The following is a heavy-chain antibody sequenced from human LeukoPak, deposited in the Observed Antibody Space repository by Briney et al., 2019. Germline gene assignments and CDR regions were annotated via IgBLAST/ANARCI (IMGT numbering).Heavy chain of an antibody. CDR3: AKDWYFDL. V-gene: IGHV3-48*04. J-gene: IGHJ2*01. CDR1: GFTFSSYA. Sequence: GRSLRLSCAASGFTFSSYAMHWVRQAPGKGLEWVSHISRSSSTIYYADFVKGRLTISRDNAKNSLFLQMNSLRAEDTAVYYCAKDWYFDLWGRGTLVTVSS. CDR2: ISRSSSTI.